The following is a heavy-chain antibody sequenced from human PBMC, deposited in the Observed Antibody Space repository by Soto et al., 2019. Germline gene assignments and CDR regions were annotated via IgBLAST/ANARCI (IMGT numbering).Heavy chain of an antibody. CDR3: ARQGRESYFDY. CDR2: IYYSGST. Sequence: SETLSLTCTVSGGSISGHYWSWIRQPPGKGLEWIGYIYYSGSTNYSPSFQGHVTISADKSISTAYLQWSSLKASDTAMYYCARQGRESYFDYWGQGTLVTVSS. J-gene: IGHJ4*02. V-gene: IGHV4-59*08. CDR1: GGSISGHY.